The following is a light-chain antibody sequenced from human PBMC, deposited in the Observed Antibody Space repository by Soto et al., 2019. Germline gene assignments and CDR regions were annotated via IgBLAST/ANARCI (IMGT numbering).Light chain of an antibody. CDR2: DAS. J-gene: IGKJ4*01. V-gene: IGKV3-11*01. Sequence: EIVLTQSPATLSLSPGERATLSCRASQSVSSYLACYQQKPGQAPRLLIYDASNRATVIPARFSGSGSGTDFTLTISSLEPEDFAIYYCQQRSNWPPVTFGGGTKVEIK. CDR3: QQRSNWPPVT. CDR1: QSVSSY.